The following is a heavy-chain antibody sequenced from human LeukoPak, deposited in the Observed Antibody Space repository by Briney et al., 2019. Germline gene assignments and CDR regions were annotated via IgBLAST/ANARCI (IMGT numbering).Heavy chain of an antibody. V-gene: IGHV1-8*01. Sequence: GASVKVSCKASGYTFTGYDINWVRQATGQGLEWMGWMNPNSGNTGYAQKFQGRVTMTRNTSISTAYMELSSLRSEDTAVYYCARGPYYYDSSGYYHDYWGQGTLVTVSS. CDR3: ARGPYYYDSSGYYHDY. J-gene: IGHJ4*02. CDR2: MNPNSGNT. D-gene: IGHD3-22*01. CDR1: GYTFTGYD.